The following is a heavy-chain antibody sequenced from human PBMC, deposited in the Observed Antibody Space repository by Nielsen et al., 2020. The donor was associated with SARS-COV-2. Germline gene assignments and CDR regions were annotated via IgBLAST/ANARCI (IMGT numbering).Heavy chain of an antibody. CDR1: GYTFTGYY. D-gene: IGHD2-15*01. CDR3: ARGLGYCSGGSCYWGY. Sequence: SVTVSCKASGYTFTGYYMHWVRQAPGQGREWMGRINPNSGGTNYAQKFQGRVTMTRDTSISTAYMELSRLRSDDTAVYYCARGLGYCSGGSCYWGYWGQGTLVTVSS. CDR2: INPNSGGT. V-gene: IGHV1-2*06. J-gene: IGHJ4*02.